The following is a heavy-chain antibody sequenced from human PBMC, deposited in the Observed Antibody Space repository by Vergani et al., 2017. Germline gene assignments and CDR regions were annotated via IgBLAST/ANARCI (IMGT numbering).Heavy chain of an antibody. CDR2: IDWNDQT. CDR1: GFSLNTYGMH. CDR3: TRTLSDSRGYFIDY. J-gene: IGHJ4*02. D-gene: IGHD3-22*01. Sequence: QVTLKESGPALVKPTQTLTLTCTFSGFSLNTYGMHVTWIRHPPGKALEWLARIDWNDQTYYTTSLRTRITISKDTSKIQVALTMTNMDPVDTATYYCTRTLSDSRGYFIDYWGQGTLVTVSS. V-gene: IGHV2-70*04.